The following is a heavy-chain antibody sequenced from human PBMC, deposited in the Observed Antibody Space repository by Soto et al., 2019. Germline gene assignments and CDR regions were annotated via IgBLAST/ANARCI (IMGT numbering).Heavy chain of an antibody. D-gene: IGHD4-17*01. CDR1: GFSLSNSGVG. Sequence: QITLKESGPSPVKPTQTLTVTCTFSGFSLSNSGVGVAWIRQPPGKALEWLALLYGDNDKRYSPSLKTRLTITKDTAKNQVLLTWTNIDPGDTATYSCAHCTLHDYGDYDPGTSHVFDSWGQGTLVTVSS. CDR3: AHCTLHDYGDYDPGTSHVFDS. J-gene: IGHJ4*02. CDR2: LYGDNDK. V-gene: IGHV2-5*02.